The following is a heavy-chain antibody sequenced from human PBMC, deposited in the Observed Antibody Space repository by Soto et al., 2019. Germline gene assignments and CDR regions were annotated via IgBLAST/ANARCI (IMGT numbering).Heavy chain of an antibody. V-gene: IGHV1-2*02. D-gene: IGHD6-6*01. CDR1: GFSFTGYY. CDR2: INAHSGGT. J-gene: IGHJ5*02. CDR3: AKDLTRQLAYWLDP. Sequence: ASVKVSCKASGFSFTGYYIHWLRQAPGQGLEWMGWINAHSGGTEYAQKFQGRVTLSRDTSIATAYLTLTSLTSDDTALYYCAKDLTRQLAYWLDPWGQGTQVTVSS.